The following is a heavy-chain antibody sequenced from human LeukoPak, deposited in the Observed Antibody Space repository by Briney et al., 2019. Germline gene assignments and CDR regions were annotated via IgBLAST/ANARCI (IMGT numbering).Heavy chain of an antibody. J-gene: IGHJ6*02. CDR2: IYAGGST. CDR3: ARGGLQGTYYYYYGMDV. CDR1: GGSISSYY. V-gene: IGHV4-4*07. D-gene: IGHD5-24*01. Sequence: SETLSLTCTVSGGSISSYYWTWIRQPAGKGLQWIGRIYAGGSTNYNPSLKSRLTMSVDTSKNQFSLRLSSVTAADTAVYYCARGGLQGTYYYYYGMDVWGQGTTVTVSS.